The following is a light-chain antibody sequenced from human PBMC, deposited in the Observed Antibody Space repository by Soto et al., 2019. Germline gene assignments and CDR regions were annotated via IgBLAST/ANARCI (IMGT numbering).Light chain of an antibody. CDR3: QQYGSSPLT. Sequence: EIVLTQSPGTLSLSPGERATLSCRASQSVSNNYLAWYQQKPGQAPRLLIDGASSRATGIPDRISGSGSGTDFTLTISRLEPEDFAVYYCQQYGSSPLTFGQGTKVDIK. CDR2: GAS. V-gene: IGKV3-20*01. CDR1: QSVSNNY. J-gene: IGKJ1*01.